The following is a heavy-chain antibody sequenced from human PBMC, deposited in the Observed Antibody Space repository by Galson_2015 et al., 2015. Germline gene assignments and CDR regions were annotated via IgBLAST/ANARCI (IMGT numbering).Heavy chain of an antibody. CDR2: GSEK. D-gene: IGHD3-3*01. V-gene: IGHV3-7*03. J-gene: IGHJ5*02. Sequence: GSEKYYVDSVKGRFTTSRDNAKSSLYLQMNSLRAEDTAVYYCARDHSFWSGYNNWFDPWGQGTLVTVSS. CDR3: ARDHSFWSGYNNWFDP.